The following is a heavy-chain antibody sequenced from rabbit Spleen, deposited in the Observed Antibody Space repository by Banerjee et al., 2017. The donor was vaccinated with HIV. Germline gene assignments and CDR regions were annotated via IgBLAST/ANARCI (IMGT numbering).Heavy chain of an antibody. J-gene: IGHJ6*01. Sequence: QSLEESGGDLVKPGASLTLTCTASGFSFSSNYYMCWVRQAPGKGLEWIACIGTSSDSTYYASWAKGRFTISKTSSTTVTLQMTSLTAADTATYFCARDLYMVTIFYVPDLWGPGTLVTVS. V-gene: IGHV1S40*01. CDR2: IGTSSDST. CDR3: ARDLYMVTIFYVPDL. D-gene: IGHD2-1*01. CDR1: GFSFSSNYY.